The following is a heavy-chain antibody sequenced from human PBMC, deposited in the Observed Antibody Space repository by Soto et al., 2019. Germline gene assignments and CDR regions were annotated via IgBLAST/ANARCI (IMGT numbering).Heavy chain of an antibody. V-gene: IGHV4-34*01. CDR1: GGSFSGYY. D-gene: IGHD6-13*01. CDR3: ARFPFDRSSWTTPRYFDY. Sequence: QVQLQQWGAGLLRPAETLSLTCAVYGGSFSGYYWTWIRQPPGKGLEWIGEINQSGFTSYNPSLESRVTMSVDTSKNQFSMRLSSVPAADTAVYYCARFPFDRSSWTTPRYFDYWGQGTLATVSS. J-gene: IGHJ4*02. CDR2: INQSGFT.